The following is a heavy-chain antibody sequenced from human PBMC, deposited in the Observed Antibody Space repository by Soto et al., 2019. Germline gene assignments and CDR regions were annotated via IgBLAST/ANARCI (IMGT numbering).Heavy chain of an antibody. Sequence: GGSLRLSCTASGFTFGDYAMSWFRQAPGKGLEWVGFIRSKAYGGTTEYAASVKGRFTISRDDSKNSLYLQMNSLKTEDTAVYYCARESPRRILDYWGQGTLVTVSS. CDR1: GFTFGDYA. CDR3: ARESPRRILDY. J-gene: IGHJ4*02. V-gene: IGHV3-49*03. CDR2: IRSKAYGGTT.